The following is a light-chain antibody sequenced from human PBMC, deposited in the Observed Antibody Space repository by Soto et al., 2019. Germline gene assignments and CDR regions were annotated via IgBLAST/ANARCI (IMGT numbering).Light chain of an antibody. CDR2: KSS. Sequence: DIQMTQSPSTLSASEGDRVTISCRASQSVSIWLAWYQQKPGRAPKLLIYKSSILESGVPSRFSGSGSGTEFTLTISSLQPHDFASYYCQQFNTSPWTFVQWTKVEIK. J-gene: IGKJ1*01. V-gene: IGKV1-5*03. CDR1: QSVSIW. CDR3: QQFNTSPWT.